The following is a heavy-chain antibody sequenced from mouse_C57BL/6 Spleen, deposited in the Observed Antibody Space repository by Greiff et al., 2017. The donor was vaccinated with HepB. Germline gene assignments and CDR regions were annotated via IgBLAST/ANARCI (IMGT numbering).Heavy chain of an antibody. D-gene: IGHD2-1*01. V-gene: IGHV1-82*01. CDR3: AREDYGNSWDY. J-gene: IGHJ4*01. CDR2: IYPGDGDT. CDR1: GYAFSSSW. Sequence: QVQLKESGPELVKPGASVKISCKASGYAFSSSWMNWVKQRPGKGLEWIGRIYPGDGDTNYNGKFKGKATLTADKSSSTAYMQLSSLTSEDSAVYFCAREDYGNSWDYWGQGTSVTVSS.